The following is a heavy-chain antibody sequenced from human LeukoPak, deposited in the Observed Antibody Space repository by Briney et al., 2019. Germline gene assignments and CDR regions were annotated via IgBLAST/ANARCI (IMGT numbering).Heavy chain of an antibody. V-gene: IGHV3-23*05. D-gene: IGHD4-17*01. CDR3: TRGSYGDYDY. Sequence: GGSLRLSCAASGFTFTNYAMSWVRQAPGKGLEWVSAISTSGVGTYYADSVKGRFTISRDNSKNTLYLQMNSLRAEDTAIYYCTRGSYGDYDYWGQGTLVTVPS. CDR1: GFTFTNYA. CDR2: ISTSGVGT. J-gene: IGHJ4*02.